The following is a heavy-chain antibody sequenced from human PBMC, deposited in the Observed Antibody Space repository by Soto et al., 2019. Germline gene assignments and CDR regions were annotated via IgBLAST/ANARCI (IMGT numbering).Heavy chain of an antibody. CDR3: ASLDSSGSRPIDY. Sequence: EVQLVESGGGLVQPGGSLRLSCAASGFTFSSYWMHWVRQAPGKGLVWVSRIKSDGSSTHYADSVKGRFTISRDNAKNTLYLQMNSLRVEDTAVYHCASLDSSGSRPIDYWGQGTLVTVSS. CDR1: GFTFSSYW. CDR2: IKSDGSST. V-gene: IGHV3-74*01. D-gene: IGHD6-19*01. J-gene: IGHJ4*02.